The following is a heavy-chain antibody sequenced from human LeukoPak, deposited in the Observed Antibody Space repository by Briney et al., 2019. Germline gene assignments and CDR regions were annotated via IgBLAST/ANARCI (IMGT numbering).Heavy chain of an antibody. D-gene: IGHD2-2*03. V-gene: IGHV3-48*03. CDR3: TREGGYCSSTSCYRDVFDI. J-gene: IGHJ3*02. Sequence: GGSLRLSCAASGFTFSSYEMNWVRQAPGRGLEWVSYIHSSGSVIYYADSVKGRFTISRDNAQNSLYLQMNRLRAEDTALYYCTREGGYCSSTSCYRDVFDIWGQGTMVTVSS. CDR1: GFTFSSYE. CDR2: IHSSGSVI.